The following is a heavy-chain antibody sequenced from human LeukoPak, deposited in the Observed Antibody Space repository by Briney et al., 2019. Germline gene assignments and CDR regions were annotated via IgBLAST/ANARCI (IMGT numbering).Heavy chain of an antibody. V-gene: IGHV4-59*01. D-gene: IGHD3-22*01. J-gene: IGHJ3*02. Sequence: SETLSLTCTVSGGSISSYYWSWIRQPPGKGLEWIGYIYYSGSTNYNPSLKSRVIISVDTSKNQFSLKLSSVTAADTAVYYCARVSGYDSSGYYGLGVAFDIWGQGTMVTVSS. CDR1: GGSISSYY. CDR3: ARVSGYDSSGYYGLGVAFDI. CDR2: IYYSGST.